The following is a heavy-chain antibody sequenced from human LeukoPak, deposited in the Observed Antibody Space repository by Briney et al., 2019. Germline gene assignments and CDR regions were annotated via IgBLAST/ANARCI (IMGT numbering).Heavy chain of an antibody. CDR1: GFTFSDYA. Sequence: GGSLRLSCAASGFTFSDYAMTWARQAPGKGLEWVSAISGSGSNTYYADSAKGRFTISRDNTKNSLYLQMNSLRAEDTAVYYCLGGTGWIFDYWGQGTLVTVSS. V-gene: IGHV3-23*01. J-gene: IGHJ4*02. CDR3: LGGTGWIFDY. D-gene: IGHD6-19*01. CDR2: ISGSGSNT.